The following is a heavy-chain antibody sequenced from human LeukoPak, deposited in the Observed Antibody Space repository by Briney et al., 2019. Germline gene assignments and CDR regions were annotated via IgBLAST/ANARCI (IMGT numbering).Heavy chain of an antibody. Sequence: PGGSLRLSCAASGFTFNNYGIHWVRQAPGRGLEWVAFIRFDGSNRYYTDSVKGRFTLSRDNSKNTLSLQLNSLRAEDTAVYYCEKDGNYDFWSYYYYYIDVWGKGTTVTVSS. D-gene: IGHD3-3*01. CDR1: GFTFNNYG. CDR3: EKDGNYDFWSYYYYYIDV. CDR2: IRFDGSNR. V-gene: IGHV3-30*02. J-gene: IGHJ6*03.